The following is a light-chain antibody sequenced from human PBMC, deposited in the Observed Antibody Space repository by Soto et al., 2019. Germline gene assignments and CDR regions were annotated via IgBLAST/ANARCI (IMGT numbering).Light chain of an antibody. J-gene: IGLJ2*01. CDR1: SSNIGNNY. Sequence: QSVLTQPPSVSAAPGQKVTISCSGSSSNIGNNYVSWYQQLPGTAPKLLIYDNNKRPSGIFDRFSGSKSGTSATLGITGLKTGDEADYYCGTWDSSLSAVVFGGGTKLTVL. CDR2: DNN. CDR3: GTWDSSLSAVV. V-gene: IGLV1-51*01.